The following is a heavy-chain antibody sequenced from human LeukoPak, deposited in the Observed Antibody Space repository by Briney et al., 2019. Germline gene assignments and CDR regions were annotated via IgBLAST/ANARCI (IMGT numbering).Heavy chain of an antibody. CDR3: AKDYDYSRLDY. CDR2: ISYDGSNK. V-gene: IGHV3-30*18. D-gene: IGHD3-22*01. CDR1: GFTFSSYG. J-gene: IGHJ4*02. Sequence: PGGSLRLSCAASGFTFSSYGMHWVRQAPGKGLEWVAIISYDGSNKYYADSVKGRFSISRDNSKNTLYLQMNSLRVEDTAVYYCAKDYDYSRLDYWGQGTLVTVSS.